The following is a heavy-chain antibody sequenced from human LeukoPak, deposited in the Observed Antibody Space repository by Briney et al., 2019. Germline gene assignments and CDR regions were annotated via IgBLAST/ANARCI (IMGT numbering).Heavy chain of an antibody. V-gene: IGHV1-2*02. CDR1: GYTFTGYY. CDR3: ARVIAAAGGSGFDP. CDR2: INPNSGGT. Sequence: ASVTVSCKASGYTFTGYYMHWVRQAPGQGLEWMGWINPNSGGTNYAQKFQGRVTMTRDTSISTAYMEMSRLRSDDTAVYYCARVIAAAGGSGFDPWGQGTLVTVSS. J-gene: IGHJ5*02. D-gene: IGHD6-13*01.